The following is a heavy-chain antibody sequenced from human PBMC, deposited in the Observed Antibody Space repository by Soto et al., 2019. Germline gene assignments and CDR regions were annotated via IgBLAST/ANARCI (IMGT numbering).Heavy chain of an antibody. CDR1: GGTFNTYA. V-gene: IGHV1-69*01. D-gene: IGHD5-12*01. CDR3: AREVTVASYSFDF. J-gene: IGHJ4*02. CDR2: IIPIFNSA. Sequence: QVQLVQSGAEVKRPGSSVKVSCKASGGTFNTYALTWVRQSPGQGLEWMGGIIPIFNSANYAQKFQGRVTITADDSTSTAYMELRSLRPDDTAVYYCAREVTVASYSFDFWGQGTLVTVSS.